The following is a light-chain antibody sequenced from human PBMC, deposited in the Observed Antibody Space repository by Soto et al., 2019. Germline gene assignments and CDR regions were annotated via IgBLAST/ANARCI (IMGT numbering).Light chain of an antibody. Sequence: DTQMTQSPSSVSASVGDRVTITCRSSQDIGNWLAWYQQKPGKAPNLLIYSASTSQSGVPSRFSCSGSGTDFTLTISSLQPEDFATYFCQQADIFPYTFGQGTKVEV. CDR3: QQADIFPYT. CDR1: QDIGNW. J-gene: IGKJ2*01. V-gene: IGKV1-12*01. CDR2: SAS.